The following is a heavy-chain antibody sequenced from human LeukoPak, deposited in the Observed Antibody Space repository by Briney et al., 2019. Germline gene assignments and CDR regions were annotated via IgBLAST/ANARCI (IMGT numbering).Heavy chain of an antibody. V-gene: IGHV4-61*02. D-gene: IGHD3-10*01. J-gene: IGHJ5*02. CDR2: IYTSGDT. Sequence: SETLSLTCTVSGGSVTRGAYSWTWIRQPVGKGLEWIGRIYTSGDTKYNPSLKSRVTIPVDTSKNQFSLKLSSVTAADTAVYYCARDGYYYGSGSYSWGQGTLVTVSS. CDR1: GGSVTRGAYS. CDR3: ARDGYYYGSGSYS.